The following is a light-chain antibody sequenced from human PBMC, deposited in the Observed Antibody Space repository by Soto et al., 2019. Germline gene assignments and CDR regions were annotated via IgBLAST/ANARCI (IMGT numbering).Light chain of an antibody. CDR1: QSVSSY. J-gene: IGKJ4*01. Sequence: EIVLTQSPGTLSLSPGEGATLSCRASQSVSSYLGWYQQKLGQAPRLLIYGASSRATGIPDRFSGSGSGTDFTLTISRLEPEDFAAYYCQQYGSSRGTFGGGTKVEIK. CDR2: GAS. CDR3: QQYGSSRGT. V-gene: IGKV3-20*01.